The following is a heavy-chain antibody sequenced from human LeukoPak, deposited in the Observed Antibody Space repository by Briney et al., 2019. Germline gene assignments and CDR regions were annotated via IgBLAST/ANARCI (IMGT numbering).Heavy chain of an antibody. CDR3: ARVGYYTAGDHASGWFDP. D-gene: IGHD2-8*02. CDR2: IFHSGTT. CDR1: GYSLTGGYY. Sequence: SETLSLICSVSGYSLTGGYYWGWIRQSPGKGLEWMGSIFHSGTTHYNPALKSRDTMSVDTSKNQFSLNLSPVTVADSAKYYCARVGYYTAGDHASGWFDPWGQGTLVTVSS. J-gene: IGHJ5*02. V-gene: IGHV4-38-2*02.